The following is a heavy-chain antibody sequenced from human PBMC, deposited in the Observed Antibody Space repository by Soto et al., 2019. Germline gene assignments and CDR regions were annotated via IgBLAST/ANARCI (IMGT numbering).Heavy chain of an antibody. D-gene: IGHD6-6*01. Sequence: GGSLRLSCAASGFTFRSYGMHWVRRAPGKGLEWVALIWYDGSNKYYADSVKGRFAISRDNSKNTLYLQMNSLRAEDTAVYYCARDNPPYSSSSSGWFDPWGQGTLVTVSS. CDR2: IWYDGSNK. CDR3: ARDNPPYSSSSSGWFDP. V-gene: IGHV3-33*01. CDR1: GFTFRSYG. J-gene: IGHJ5*02.